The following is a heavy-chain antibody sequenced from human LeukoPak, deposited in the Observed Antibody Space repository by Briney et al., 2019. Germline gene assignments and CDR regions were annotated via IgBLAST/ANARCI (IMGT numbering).Heavy chain of an antibody. D-gene: IGHD1-1*01. V-gene: IGHV4-39*07. Sequence: PSEILSLTCSVSGGSISYSSYFWGWIRQSPGKGLDWIGSIYYSGNTYYNPSLKSRVTISVDRSKNQFSLKLSSVTAADTAVYYCARVGSDWNDVRYNWFDPWGQGTLVTVSS. CDR1: GGSISYSSYF. CDR2: IYYSGNT. CDR3: ARVGSDWNDVRYNWFDP. J-gene: IGHJ5*02.